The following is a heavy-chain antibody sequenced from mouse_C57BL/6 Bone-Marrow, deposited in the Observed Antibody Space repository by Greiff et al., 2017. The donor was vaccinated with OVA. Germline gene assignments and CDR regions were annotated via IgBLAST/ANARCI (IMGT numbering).Heavy chain of an antibody. CDR2: IDPENGDT. CDR3: THYYGSNYWYFDV. V-gene: IGHV14-4*01. D-gene: IGHD1-1*01. Sequence: VHVKQSGAELVRPGASVKLSCTASGFNIKDDYMHWVKQRPEQGLEWIGWIDPENGDTEYASKFQGKATITADTSSNTAYLQLSSLTSEDTAVYYCTHYYGSNYWYFDVWGTGTTVTVSS. J-gene: IGHJ1*03. CDR1: GFNIKDDY.